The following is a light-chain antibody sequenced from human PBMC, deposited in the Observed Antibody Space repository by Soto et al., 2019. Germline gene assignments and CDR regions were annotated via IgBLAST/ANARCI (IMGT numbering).Light chain of an antibody. V-gene: IGKV1-5*03. J-gene: IGKJ1*01. CDR2: KAS. CDR3: QQYNDYSAWT. CDR1: QSISKW. Sequence: DIQMTQSPSTLSASVGDRVTITCRASQSISKWLAWYQQKPGKAPKLLIYKASTLESGIPSRFSGTESGTEFTLTISSLRPDDFATYYCQQYNDYSAWTFGQGTKVDIK.